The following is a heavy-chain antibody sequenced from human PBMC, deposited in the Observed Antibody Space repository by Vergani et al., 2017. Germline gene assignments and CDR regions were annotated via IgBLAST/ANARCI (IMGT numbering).Heavy chain of an antibody. J-gene: IGHJ4*02. Sequence: EVQLVESGGGLVQPGRSLRLSCTASGFTFGDYAMSWFRQAPGKGLEWVGFIRSKAYGGTTEYAASVKGRFTISRDDSKSIAYLQMNSLKTEDTAVYYCGGGDYPGRYFDCWGQGTLVTVSS. CDR2: IRSKAYGGTT. CDR3: GGGDYPGRYFDC. D-gene: IGHD4-17*01. CDR1: GFTFGDYA. V-gene: IGHV3-49*03.